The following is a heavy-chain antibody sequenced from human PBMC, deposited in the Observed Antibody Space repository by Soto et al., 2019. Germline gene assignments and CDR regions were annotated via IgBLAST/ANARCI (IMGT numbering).Heavy chain of an antibody. CDR2: IKYDGREK. D-gene: IGHD6-13*01. CDR1: GFTFSDYW. V-gene: IGHV3-7*05. CDR3: ARDGVAPGLYFDH. Sequence: GGSLRLSCAASGFTFSDYWMNWVRQTPGKRLEWVASIKYDGREKNYVDPVKGRFTISRDNAKNSVYLQMASLRAEDTAVYYCARDGVAPGLYFDHWGQGT. J-gene: IGHJ4*02.